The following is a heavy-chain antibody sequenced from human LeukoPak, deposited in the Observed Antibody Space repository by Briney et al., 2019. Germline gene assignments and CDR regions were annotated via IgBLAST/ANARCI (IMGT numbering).Heavy chain of an antibody. J-gene: IGHJ2*01. CDR2: ISGSGGST. D-gene: IGHD5-12*01. CDR3: AKDRVAHFFYWYFDL. V-gene: IGHV3-23*01. Sequence: GGSLRLSCAASGFTFSSYAMSWVRPAPGKGLEWVSGISGSGGSTLYADSVKGRFTISRDNSKKTVYLQMNSLRAEDTAVYYCAKDRVAHFFYWYFDLWGRGTLVTVSS. CDR1: GFTFSSYA.